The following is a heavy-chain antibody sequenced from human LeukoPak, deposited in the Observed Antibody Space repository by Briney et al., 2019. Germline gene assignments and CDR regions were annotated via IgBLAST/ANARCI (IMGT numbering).Heavy chain of an antibody. CDR1: GGSISSHS. Sequence: SETLSLTCAVSGGSISSHSWRWIRQPPGKGLVWIGHIYYSGSIKYNLSLKSRVTTSVDTSKNQFSLKLSSVTAADTAVYYFARDQNYDSSGSFGMDVWGQGTTVTASS. J-gene: IGHJ6*02. CDR3: ARDQNYDSSGSFGMDV. D-gene: IGHD3-22*01. CDR2: IYYSGSI. V-gene: IGHV4-59*11.